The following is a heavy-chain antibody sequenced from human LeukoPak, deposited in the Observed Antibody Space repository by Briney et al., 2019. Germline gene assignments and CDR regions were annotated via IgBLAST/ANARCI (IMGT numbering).Heavy chain of an antibody. D-gene: IGHD5-12*01. CDR1: GASISRYF. Sequence: SETLSLTCAVSGASISRYFWNWIRQPPGKELEWIGYISSGGSTNYNPSLKSRVTISIDTSKNQFSLKLTSATAADTAVYYCARGDDYKSTLFDYWGQGTLVTVSS. CDR3: ARGDDYKSTLFDY. CDR2: ISSGGST. V-gene: IGHV4-59*01. J-gene: IGHJ4*02.